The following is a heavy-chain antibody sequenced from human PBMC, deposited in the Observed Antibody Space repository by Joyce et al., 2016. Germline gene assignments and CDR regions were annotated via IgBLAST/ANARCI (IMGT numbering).Heavy chain of an antibody. V-gene: IGHV1-18*04. Sequence: QVQLVQSGAEVKKPGASVKVSCKASGSTFISYGIYWVRQAPGQGLEWMGYIRTYNGKTNFAQKFQVRVSITTDTSTSTAYMELRGRISDDTAVYYCTRGENGFDYWGQGTLVTVSS. CDR2: IRTYNGKT. CDR3: TRGENGFDY. J-gene: IGHJ5*01. CDR1: GSTFISYG.